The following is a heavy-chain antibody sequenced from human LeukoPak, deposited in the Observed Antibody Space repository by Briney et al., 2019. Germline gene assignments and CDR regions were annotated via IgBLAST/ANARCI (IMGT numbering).Heavy chain of an antibody. CDR1: GFTFSSYA. CDR3: AKGIHRYGQTLGDY. CDR2: ISGSGGST. J-gene: IGHJ4*02. D-gene: IGHD5-18*01. Sequence: PGGSLRLSCAASGFTFSSYAMSWVRQAPGKGLEWVSAISGSGGSTYYADSVKGRFTISRDNSKNTLYLQMNSLRAEDTAVYYCAKGIHRYGQTLGDYWGQGTLVTVSS. V-gene: IGHV3-23*01.